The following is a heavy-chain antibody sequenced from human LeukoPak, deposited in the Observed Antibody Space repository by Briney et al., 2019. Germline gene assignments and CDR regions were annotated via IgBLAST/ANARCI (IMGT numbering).Heavy chain of an antibody. V-gene: IGHV4-4*02. CDR1: GGSISSSSSIC. Sequence: SETLSLTCAVSGGSISSSSSICWTWVRQPPGKGLEWIGEIYHSGATNYNPSLKSRVTMLLGKSKNQFFLKLNSVTAADTAVYYCARNGGNSDYDYWGQGALVTVSA. D-gene: IGHD4-23*01. CDR2: IYHSGAT. CDR3: ARNGGNSDYDY. J-gene: IGHJ4*02.